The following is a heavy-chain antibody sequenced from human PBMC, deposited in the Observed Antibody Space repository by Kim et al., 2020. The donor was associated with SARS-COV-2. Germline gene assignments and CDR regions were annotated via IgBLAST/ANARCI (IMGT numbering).Heavy chain of an antibody. CDR1: GFTFSSYG. CDR2: ISYDGSNK. Sequence: GGSLRLSCAASGFTFSSYGMHWVRQAPGKGLEWVAVISYDGSNKYYADSVKGRFTISRDNSKNTLYLQMNSLRAEDTAVYYCAKDFEGLYWGQGTLVTVSS. CDR3: AKDFEGLY. V-gene: IGHV3-30*18. J-gene: IGHJ4*02.